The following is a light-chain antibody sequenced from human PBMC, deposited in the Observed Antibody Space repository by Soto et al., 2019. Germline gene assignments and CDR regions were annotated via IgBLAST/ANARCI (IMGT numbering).Light chain of an antibody. CDR1: QSVRIE. J-gene: IGKJ1*01. CDR2: GTS. V-gene: IGKV3D-15*01. CDR3: QQYNTWPPT. Sequence: DILMTQSPFTLSASVGERATLSCRASQSVRIELAWYQQKPGTAPRLLIYGTSTMPRAISARFSGSGSGTEFTLTISSLQPDDSATYYCQQYNTWPPTFGQGTKVDIK.